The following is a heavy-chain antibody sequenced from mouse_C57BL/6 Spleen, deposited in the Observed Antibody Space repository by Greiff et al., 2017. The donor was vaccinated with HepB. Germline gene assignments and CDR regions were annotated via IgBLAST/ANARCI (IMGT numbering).Heavy chain of an antibody. CDR1: GYTFTSYW. D-gene: IGHD1-1*01. J-gene: IGHJ3*01. Sequence: QVQLQQPGAELVKPGASVKLSCKASGYTFTSYWMQWVKQRPGQGLEWIGEIDPSDSYTNYNQKFKGKATLTVDTSSSTAYMQLSSLTSEDSAVYYCARSLNYGSSYGFAYWCQGTLVTVSA. CDR3: ARSLNYGSSYGFAY. V-gene: IGHV1-50*01. CDR2: IDPSDSYT.